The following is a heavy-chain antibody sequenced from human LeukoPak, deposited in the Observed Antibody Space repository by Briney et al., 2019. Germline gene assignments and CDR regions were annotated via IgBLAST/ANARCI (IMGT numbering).Heavy chain of an antibody. Sequence: SGTLPLTCGVSGGSISNTNWWTWVRQPPGKGLEWIGEVNLQGSTNYNPSLKSRVAISVDKSENHISLKLTSVTASDTAVYYCAREGGPYRPLDYSGQGTLVTVAS. CDR2: VNLQGST. J-gene: IGHJ4*02. CDR3: AREGGPYRPLDY. CDR1: GGSISNTNW. V-gene: IGHV4-4*02.